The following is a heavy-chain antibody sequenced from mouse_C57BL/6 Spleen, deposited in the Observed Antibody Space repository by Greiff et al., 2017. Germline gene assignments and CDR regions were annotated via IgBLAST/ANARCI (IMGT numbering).Heavy chain of an antibody. CDR2: ISSGSSTI. J-gene: IGHJ2*01. Sequence: EVKVVESGGGLVKPGGSLKLSCAASGFTFSDYGMHWVRQAPEKGLEWVAYISSGSSTIYYADKVKGRFTISRDKAKNTLFLQMTSLRSEDTAMYYCARTYGYGNYYFDYWGQGTTLTVSS. CDR3: ARTYGYGNYYFDY. D-gene: IGHD2-2*01. CDR1: GFTFSDYG. V-gene: IGHV5-17*01.